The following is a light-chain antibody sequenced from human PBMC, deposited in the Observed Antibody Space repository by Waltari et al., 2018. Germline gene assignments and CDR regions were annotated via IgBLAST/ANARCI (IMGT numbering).Light chain of an antibody. CDR3: ATWDNSLSGRV. CDR1: HSNIGSNY. CDR2: RDN. J-gene: IGLJ3*02. Sequence: QSVLTQPPSASGTPGQRVTISCSGSHSNIGSNYIYWYQQFPGTAPQLLICRDNQRPSGVPDRFSGSKSGTSASLVISGLRSEDDADYYCATWDNSLSGRVFGGGTRVTVL. V-gene: IGLV1-47*01.